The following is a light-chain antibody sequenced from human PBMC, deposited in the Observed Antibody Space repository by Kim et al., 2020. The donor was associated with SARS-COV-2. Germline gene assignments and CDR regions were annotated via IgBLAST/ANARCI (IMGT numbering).Light chain of an antibody. CDR1: SSDVGGFNY. CDR2: DVT. Sequence: QSITISCTGTSSDVGGFNYVSWYQHHLGKAPKLIIFDVTQRPSGVSGRFSGSKSGNTASLTISGLQAEDEADYYCGSYTTSRAPWVFGGGTQLTVL. J-gene: IGLJ3*02. CDR3: GSYTTSRAPWV. V-gene: IGLV2-14*03.